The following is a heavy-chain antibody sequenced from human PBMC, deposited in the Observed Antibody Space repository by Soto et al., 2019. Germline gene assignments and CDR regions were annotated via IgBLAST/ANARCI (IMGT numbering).Heavy chain of an antibody. CDR1: GGSISSGDYY. CDR2: ISYSSGNT. Sequence: LSLTCTVSGGSISSGDYYWSWIRQPPGKGLEWIGYISYSSGNTYYNPSLRSRVTISVDTSKNQLSLKLRSVTAADTAVYYCARVGGDSSGYYFDSWGRGTLVTVSS. V-gene: IGHV4-30-4*01. CDR3: ARVGGDSSGYYFDS. D-gene: IGHD3-22*01. J-gene: IGHJ4*02.